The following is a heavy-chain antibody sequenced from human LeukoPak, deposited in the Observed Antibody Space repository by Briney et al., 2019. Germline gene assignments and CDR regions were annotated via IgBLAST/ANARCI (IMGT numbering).Heavy chain of an antibody. CDR3: ASGVYSYGYFDY. D-gene: IGHD5-18*01. V-gene: IGHV1-3*01. J-gene: IGHJ4*02. CDR2: INAGTAYT. Sequence: ASVKVSCKASGYTFTTYAMHWVRQAPGQRLEWMGWINAGTAYTKYSQKFQGRVTFTRDTSASTAYMELSSLRSEDTAVYYCASGVYSYGYFDYWGQGTLVTVSS. CDR1: GYTFTTYA.